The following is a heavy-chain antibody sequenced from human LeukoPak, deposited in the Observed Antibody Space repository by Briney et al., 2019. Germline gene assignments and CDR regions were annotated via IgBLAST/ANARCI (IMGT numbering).Heavy chain of an antibody. Sequence: GGSLRLSCAASGFTFSSYGMHWVRQAPGKGLEWVAVISYDGSNKYYADSVKGRFTISRDNSKNTLYLQMSSLRPEDTAVYYCARVTMVRGGFSCGMDVWGQGTTVTVSS. CDR2: ISYDGSNK. CDR1: GFTFSSYG. CDR3: ARVTMVRGGFSCGMDV. V-gene: IGHV3-30*03. D-gene: IGHD3-10*01. J-gene: IGHJ6*02.